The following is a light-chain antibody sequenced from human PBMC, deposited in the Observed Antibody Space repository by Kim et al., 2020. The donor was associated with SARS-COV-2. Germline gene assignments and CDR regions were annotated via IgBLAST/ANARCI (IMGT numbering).Light chain of an antibody. V-gene: IGLV1-47*01. CDR3: AAWDDSLSAWV. CDR2: RNN. CDR1: SYNIGSNY. Sequence: ELTQPPSASGTPGQRVTISCSGSSYNIGSNYVYWYQQLPGTAPKLLIYRNNQRPSGVPDRFSGSKSGTSASLAISGLRSEDEADYYCAAWDDSLSAWVFGGGTQLTVL. J-gene: IGLJ3*02.